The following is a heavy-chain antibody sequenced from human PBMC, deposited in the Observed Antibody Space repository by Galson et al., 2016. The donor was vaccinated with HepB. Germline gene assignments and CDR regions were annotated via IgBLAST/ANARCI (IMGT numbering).Heavy chain of an antibody. CDR3: ARRYGDYSYG. CDR2: ISTGGGGT. D-gene: IGHD4-17*01. J-gene: IGHJ1*01. CDR1: GFTFDSYA. V-gene: IGHV3-23*01. Sequence: SLRLSCAASGFTFDSYAMTWVRQAPGKGLEWVSAISTGGGGTYYADSVKGRFTISRDNSKNTLYLQMNSLRAEDTAVYYCARRYGDYSYGWGQGTLVTGSS.